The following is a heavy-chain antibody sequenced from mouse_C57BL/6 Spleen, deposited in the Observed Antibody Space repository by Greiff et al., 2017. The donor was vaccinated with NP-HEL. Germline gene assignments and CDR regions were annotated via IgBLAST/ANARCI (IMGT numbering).Heavy chain of an antibody. Sequence: EVQLQQSGPELVKPGASVKISCKASGYTFTDYYMNWVKQSHGKSLEWIGDINPNNGGTSYNQKFKGTATLTVDKSSSTAYMELRSLTSEDSAVYYCARGGGHFDYWGQGTTLTVSS. J-gene: IGHJ2*01. CDR1: GYTFTDYY. CDR3: ARGGGHFDY. V-gene: IGHV1-26*01. CDR2: INPNNGGT.